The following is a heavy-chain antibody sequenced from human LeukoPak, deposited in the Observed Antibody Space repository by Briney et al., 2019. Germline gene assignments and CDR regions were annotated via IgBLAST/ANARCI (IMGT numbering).Heavy chain of an antibody. CDR3: ATWYSSGWTDYFDY. J-gene: IGHJ4*02. D-gene: IGHD6-19*01. V-gene: IGHV3-66*01. Sequence: GGSLRLSCAASGFTVSGNYMSWVRQAPGKGLEWVSVIYSGGSTYYADSVKGRFTISRDNSKNTLYLQMNSLRAEDTAVYYCATWYSSGWTDYFDYWGQGTLVTVSS. CDR2: IYSGGST. CDR1: GFTVSGNY.